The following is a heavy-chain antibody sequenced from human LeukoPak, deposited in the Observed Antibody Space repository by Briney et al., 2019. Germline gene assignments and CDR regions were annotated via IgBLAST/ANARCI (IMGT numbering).Heavy chain of an antibody. CDR3: AKDVLSGTYYYFDQ. V-gene: IGHV3-23*01. D-gene: IGHD1-26*01. CDR1: GFTFSSYA. CDR2: ISGSGSNT. J-gene: IGHJ4*02. Sequence: GGSLRLSCAAFGFTFSSYAMNWVRQAPGKGLEWVSGISGSGSNTYYADSVMGRFTISRDNSKNTLYLQMNSLRAEDTAVYYCAKDVLSGTYYYFDQWGQGTLVTVSS.